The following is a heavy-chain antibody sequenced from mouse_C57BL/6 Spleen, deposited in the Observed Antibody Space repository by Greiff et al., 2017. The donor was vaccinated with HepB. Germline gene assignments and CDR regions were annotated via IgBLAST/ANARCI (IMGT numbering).Heavy chain of an antibody. D-gene: IGHD1-1*01. Sequence: VQLQESGAELARPGASVKLSCKASGYTFTSYGISWVKQRTGQGLEWIGEIYPRSGNTYYNEKFKGKATLTADKSSSTAYMELCSLTSEDSAVYFCARRGGSGFAYWGQGTLVTVSA. CDR2: IYPRSGNT. CDR3: ARRGGSGFAY. CDR1: GYTFTSYG. J-gene: IGHJ3*01. V-gene: IGHV1-81*01.